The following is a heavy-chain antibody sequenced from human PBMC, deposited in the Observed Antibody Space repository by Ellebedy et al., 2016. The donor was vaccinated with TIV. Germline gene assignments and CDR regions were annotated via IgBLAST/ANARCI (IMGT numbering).Heavy chain of an antibody. D-gene: IGHD1-1*01. CDR3: ARAPTTYIYFDP. CDR2: ISYDGSNQ. V-gene: IGHV3-30-3*01. CDR1: GFIFSDYV. J-gene: IGHJ4*02. Sequence: GGSLRLSCAASGFIFSDYVMHWVRQTPGKGLEWVAIISYDGSNQWYPDSVKGRFTISRDNSNNTLYLQMHSLRAEDTAVYYCARAPTTYIYFDPWGQGTLVTVSS.